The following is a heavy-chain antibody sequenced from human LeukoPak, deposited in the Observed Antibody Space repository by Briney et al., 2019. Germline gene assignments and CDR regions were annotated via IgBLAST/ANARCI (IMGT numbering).Heavy chain of an antibody. J-gene: IGHJ4*02. CDR3: ARLGYYDSSGYGFDY. D-gene: IGHD3-22*01. Sequence: SETLSLTCAVYGGSFSGYYWSWIRQPPGKGLEWIGEINHSGSTNYNPSFKSRVTISVDTSKNQFSLKLSSVTAADTAVYYCARLGYYDSSGYGFDYWGQGTLVTVSS. CDR2: INHSGST. CDR1: GGSFSGYY. V-gene: IGHV4-34*01.